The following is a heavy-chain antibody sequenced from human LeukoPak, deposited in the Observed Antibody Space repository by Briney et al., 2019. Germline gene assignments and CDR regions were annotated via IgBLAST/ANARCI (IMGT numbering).Heavy chain of an antibody. V-gene: IGHV4-59*08. CDR1: GGSISSYH. CDR2: ISYSGST. CDR3: ARHADGYNPFDY. D-gene: IGHD5-24*01. J-gene: IGHJ4*02. Sequence: SETLSITCTVSGGSISSYHWSWIRQPPGKGPEWIGYISYSGSTNYNPSLTSRVTISVDTSKNQFSLKLSSVTAADTAVYYCARHADGYNPFDYWGQGTLVTVSS.